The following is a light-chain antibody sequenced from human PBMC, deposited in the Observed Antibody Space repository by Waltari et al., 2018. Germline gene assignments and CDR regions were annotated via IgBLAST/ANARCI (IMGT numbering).Light chain of an antibody. J-gene: IGLJ3*02. CDR2: EVS. CDR3: SSYAGSNLWV. Sequence: QSALTQPPSASGSPGQSVTISCTGTSSDIGVYNYVSWYQQHPGKAPKLMIYEVSKRPSGVPDRFSGSKSGNTASLTVSGLRTEDEADYYCSSYAGSNLWVFGGGTKLTVL. V-gene: IGLV2-8*01. CDR1: SSDIGVYNY.